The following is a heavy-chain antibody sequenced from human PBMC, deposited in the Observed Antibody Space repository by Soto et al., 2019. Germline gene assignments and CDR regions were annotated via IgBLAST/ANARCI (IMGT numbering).Heavy chain of an antibody. J-gene: IGHJ6*03. CDR2: ISGSGGST. Sequence: MSWVRQAPGKGLEWVSAISGSGGSTYYADSVKGRFTISRDNAKNSLYLQMNSLRAEDTAVYYCARVIGWQQLFLNHYYYYYYMDVWGKGTTVTVSS. CDR3: ARVIGWQQLFLNHYYYYYYMDV. D-gene: IGHD6-13*01. V-gene: IGHV3-23*01.